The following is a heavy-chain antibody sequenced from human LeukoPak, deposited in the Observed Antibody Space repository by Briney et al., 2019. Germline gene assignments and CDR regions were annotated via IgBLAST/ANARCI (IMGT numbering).Heavy chain of an antibody. CDR2: ISNDGSYK. D-gene: IGHD6-6*01. CDR3: ARGQHVPRGWGHFYMDV. J-gene: IGHJ6*03. Sequence: GGSLRLSCAASGFIFSNFAMHWVRQAPGKGLEWVAVISNDGSYKYYADSMQGRFTVSRDKSKDTLYLQMNSLRAEDTAVYYCARGQHVPRGWGHFYMDVWGKGTTVTVSS. CDR1: GFIFSNFA. V-gene: IGHV3-30*04.